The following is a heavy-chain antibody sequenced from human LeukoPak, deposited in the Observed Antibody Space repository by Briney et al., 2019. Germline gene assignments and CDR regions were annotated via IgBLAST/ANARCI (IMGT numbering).Heavy chain of an antibody. CDR3: ARGRLRRRLAAQKSPGFDY. J-gene: IGHJ4*02. D-gene: IGHD4-17*01. CDR2: INHSGST. V-gene: IGHV4-34*01. Sequence: SETLSLTCAVYGGPFSGYYWSWIRQPPGKGLEWIGEINHSGSTNYNPSLKSRVTISVDTSKNQFSLKLSSVTAADTAVYYCARGRLRRRLAAQKSPGFDYWGQGTLVTVSS. CDR1: GGPFSGYY.